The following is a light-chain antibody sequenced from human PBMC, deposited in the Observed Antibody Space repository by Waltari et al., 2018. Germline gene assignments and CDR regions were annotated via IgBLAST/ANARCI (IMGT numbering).Light chain of an antibody. Sequence: QTVVTQEPSLPVSPGGTVTPTCASSTGAVTSGYYPTWFQQKPGQAPRALIYSTGNKHSWTPARFSGSLLGGKAALTLSGVQPEDEAEYYCLLYYGGAQLVFGGGTKLTVL. CDR3: LLYYGGAQLV. CDR2: STG. CDR1: TGAVTSGYY. V-gene: IGLV7-43*01. J-gene: IGLJ2*01.